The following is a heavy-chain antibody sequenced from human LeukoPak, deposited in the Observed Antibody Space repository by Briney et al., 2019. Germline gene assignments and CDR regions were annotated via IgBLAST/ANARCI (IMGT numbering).Heavy chain of an antibody. D-gene: IGHD5-24*01. J-gene: IGHJ4*02. CDR3: ATDLNGDGYMLGQ. V-gene: IGHV3-23*01. CDR1: GFTFGTHA. Sequence: GGSLRLSCAASGFTFGTHAMTWVRQAPGKGLEWVSGMSGRGDTSYYADSVKGRFTISRDNSKNTLFLQMNSLRAEDTAVYYCATDLNGDGYMLGQWGQGTLVTVSS. CDR2: MSGRGDTS.